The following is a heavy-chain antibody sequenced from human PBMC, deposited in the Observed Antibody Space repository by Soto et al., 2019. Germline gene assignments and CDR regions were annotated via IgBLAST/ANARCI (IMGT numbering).Heavy chain of an antibody. CDR3: AKELVGATGEYYGMDV. CDR2: ISGSGGST. V-gene: IGHV3-23*01. D-gene: IGHD1-26*01. CDR1: GFTFSSYA. J-gene: IGHJ6*02. Sequence: EVQLLESGGGLVQPGGSLRLSCAASGFTFSSYAMSWVRQAPGKGLEWVSAISGSGGSTYYADSVKGRFTISRDNSKNTLYLQMKSLRAEDTAVYYCAKELVGATGEYYGMDVWGQGTTVTVSS.